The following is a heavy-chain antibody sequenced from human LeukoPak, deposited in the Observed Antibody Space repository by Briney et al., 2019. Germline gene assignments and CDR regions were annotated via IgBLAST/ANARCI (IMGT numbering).Heavy chain of an antibody. CDR2: INSDGSTT. CDR3: ARDHDYGDYLFDY. CDR1: GFTFSSYW. Sequence: GGSLRLSCAASGFTFSSYWMHWVRQAPGKGLVWVSRINSDGSTTDYADSVKGRFTISRDNSKNTLYLQMNSLRAEDTAVYYCARDHDYGDYLFDYWGQGTLVTVSS. D-gene: IGHD4-17*01. J-gene: IGHJ4*02. V-gene: IGHV3-74*01.